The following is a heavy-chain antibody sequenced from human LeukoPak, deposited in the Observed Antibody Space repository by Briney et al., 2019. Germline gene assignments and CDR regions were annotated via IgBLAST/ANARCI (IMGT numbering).Heavy chain of an antibody. D-gene: IGHD6-13*01. Sequence: SETLSLTCAVYGGSFSGYYWSWIRQPPGKGLEWIGEINHSGSTNYNPSLKSQVTISVDTSKNQFSLKLSSVTAADTAVYYCARVSARTGYSSSWYGSHFDYWGQGTLVTVSS. CDR3: ARVSARTGYSSSWYGSHFDY. CDR2: INHSGST. J-gene: IGHJ4*02. V-gene: IGHV4-34*01. CDR1: GGSFSGYY.